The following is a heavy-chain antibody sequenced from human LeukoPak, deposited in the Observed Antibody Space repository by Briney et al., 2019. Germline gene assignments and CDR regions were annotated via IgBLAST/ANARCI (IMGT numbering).Heavy chain of an antibody. J-gene: IGHJ4*02. CDR2: ISSSGSTI. CDR1: GFTFSDYY. V-gene: IGHV3-11*04. Sequence: GGSLRLSCAASGFTFSDYYMSWIRQAPGKGLEWVSYISSSGSTIYYADSVKGRFTLSRDNAKNSLYLQMNSLRAEDTAVYCCARELDLYNWNYGGGYYFDYWGQGTPVTVSS. D-gene: IGHD1-7*01. CDR3: ARELDLYNWNYGGGYYFDY.